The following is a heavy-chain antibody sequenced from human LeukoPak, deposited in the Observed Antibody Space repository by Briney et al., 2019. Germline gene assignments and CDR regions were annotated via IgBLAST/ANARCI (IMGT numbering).Heavy chain of an antibody. CDR3: ARNYGDYIDAFDI. Sequence: GGSLRLSCAASGFTFSSYAMSWVRQAPGKGLEWVSAISGSGGSTYYADSVEGRFTISRDNSKNTLYMQMNSLRAEDTAVYYCARNYGDYIDAFDIWGQGTMVTVSS. V-gene: IGHV3-23*01. J-gene: IGHJ3*02. D-gene: IGHD4-17*01. CDR1: GFTFSSYA. CDR2: ISGSGGST.